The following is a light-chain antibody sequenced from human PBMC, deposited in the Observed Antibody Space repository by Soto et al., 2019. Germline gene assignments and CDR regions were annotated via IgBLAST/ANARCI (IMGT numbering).Light chain of an antibody. CDR2: EAS. Sequence: DIQMTQSPSTLSASVGDRVTITCRASQSIGSWLAWYQQKPGKAPKLLIYEASNLESGVPSRFSGSGSGTEFTLTISSLQPDDFATYYCQQSNNYPWTFGQGTKVEIK. V-gene: IGKV1-5*03. J-gene: IGKJ1*01. CDR1: QSIGSW. CDR3: QQSNNYPWT.